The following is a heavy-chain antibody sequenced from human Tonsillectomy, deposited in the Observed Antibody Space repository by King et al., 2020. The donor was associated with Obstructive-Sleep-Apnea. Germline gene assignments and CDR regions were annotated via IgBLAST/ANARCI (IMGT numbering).Heavy chain of an antibody. CDR1: GYTFTSYG. Sequence: QLVQSGAEVKKPGASVRVSCKASGYTFTSYGISWVRQAPGQGLEWMGWISVYNGNTNYEQKLQGRITMTTDTSTSTAYMELRSRRSDDTAVYYCARAQGTPYIYDYYGMDVWGQGTTVTVSS. CDR3: ARAQGTPYIYDYYGMDV. D-gene: IGHD1-7*01. V-gene: IGHV1-18*01. CDR2: ISVYNGNT. J-gene: IGHJ6*02.